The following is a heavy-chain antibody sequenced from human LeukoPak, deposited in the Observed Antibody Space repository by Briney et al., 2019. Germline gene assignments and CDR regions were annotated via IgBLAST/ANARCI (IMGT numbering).Heavy chain of an antibody. Sequence: GGSVRLSCAASGFTFSSYDMHWVRQATGKGLEWVSAIGTAGDTYYPGSVKGRFTISRENAKNSLYLQMNSLRAGDTAVYYCARGSGYDYSGNWFDPWGQGTLVTVSS. CDR1: GFTFSSYD. J-gene: IGHJ5*02. V-gene: IGHV3-13*01. D-gene: IGHD5-12*01. CDR2: IGTAGDT. CDR3: ARGSGYDYSGNWFDP.